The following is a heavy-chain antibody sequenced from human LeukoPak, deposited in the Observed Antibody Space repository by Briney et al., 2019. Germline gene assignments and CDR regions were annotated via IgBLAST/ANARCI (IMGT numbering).Heavy chain of an antibody. CDR3: ARDQMGMNWFDP. Sequence: SETLSLTCTVSGGSISSYYWSWIRQPAGKGLEWIGYIYYSGSTNYNPSLKSRGTISVDTSKNQFSLKLSSVTAADTAVYYCARDQMGMNWFDPWGQGTLVTVSS. CDR1: GGSISSYY. CDR2: IYYSGST. V-gene: IGHV4-59*01. J-gene: IGHJ5*02. D-gene: IGHD1-26*01.